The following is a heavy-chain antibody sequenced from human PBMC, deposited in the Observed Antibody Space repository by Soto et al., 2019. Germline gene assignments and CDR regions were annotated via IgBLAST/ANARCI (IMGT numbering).Heavy chain of an antibody. J-gene: IGHJ5*02. CDR2: IYATGTT. CDR3: VRDGTKTLRDWFDP. V-gene: IGHV4-4*07. CDR1: GASISGFY. D-gene: IGHD1-1*01. Sequence: SETLSLTCTVSGASISGFYWSWIRKSAGKGLEWIGRIYATGTTDYNPSLKSRVMMSVDTSKKQSSLKLRSVTAADTAVYYCVRDGTKTLRDWFDPWGQG.